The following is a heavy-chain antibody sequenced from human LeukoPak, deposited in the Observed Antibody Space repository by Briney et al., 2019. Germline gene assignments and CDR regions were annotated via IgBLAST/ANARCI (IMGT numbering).Heavy chain of an antibody. D-gene: IGHD3-16*01. J-gene: IGHJ4*02. CDR3: ARAMSTFGGVRNYFDS. V-gene: IGHV3-48*04. CDR2: VSISSGTI. Sequence: GGSLRLSCAASGFTFSGHNMNWVRQAPGKGLEWIAFVSISSGTIYYADSVNGRFRISRDNAKSSLDLEMNSLRAEDTAVYYCARAMSTFGGVRNYFDSWGQETLVTVSS. CDR1: GFTFSGHN.